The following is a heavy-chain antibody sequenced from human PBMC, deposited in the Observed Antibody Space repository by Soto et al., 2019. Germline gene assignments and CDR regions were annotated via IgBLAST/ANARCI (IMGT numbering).Heavy chain of an antibody. CDR1: GFTFSSHW. D-gene: IGHD3-10*01. CDR3: ARGASGRYYMDV. CDR2: INSDGSRI. V-gene: IGHV3-74*01. J-gene: IGHJ6*03. Sequence: EVQLVESGGVLVQPGGSLRLSCAASGFTFSSHWMHWVRQAPGKGLVWVSRINSDGSRINYADSVKGRLTISRDNAKNTVYLQMNSLRAEDTAVYICARGASGRYYMDVWGKGTTVIVSS.